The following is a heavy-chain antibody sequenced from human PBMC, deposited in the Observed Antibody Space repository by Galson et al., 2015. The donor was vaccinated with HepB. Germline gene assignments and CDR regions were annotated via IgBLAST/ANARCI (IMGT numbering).Heavy chain of an antibody. Sequence: SVKVSCKASGYTFTRYGISWVRLAPGQGLEWMGWISAYNGNTNYAQNLQGRVTMTTDTSTSTAYMELRSLRSDDTAVYYCAREKRYYYDSSGYYPFVYWGQGTLVTVSS. CDR1: GYTFTRYG. CDR3: AREKRYYYDSSGYYPFVY. CDR2: ISAYNGNT. J-gene: IGHJ4*02. V-gene: IGHV1-18*01. D-gene: IGHD3-22*01.